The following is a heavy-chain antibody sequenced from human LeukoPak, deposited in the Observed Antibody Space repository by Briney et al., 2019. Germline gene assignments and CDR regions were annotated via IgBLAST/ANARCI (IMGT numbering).Heavy chain of an antibody. CDR3: AKVTGYWYFDL. CDR1: GFTLSSYD. CDR2: NSGSGGST. D-gene: IGHD3-9*01. Sequence: GGSLRLSCAASGFTLSSYDMSWVRQAPGKGLEWVLANSGSGGSTYADSVKGRFTISRDNSKSTLYLQMNSLRAEDTALYYCAKVTGYWYFDLWGRGTLVTVSS. J-gene: IGHJ2*01. V-gene: IGHV3-23*01.